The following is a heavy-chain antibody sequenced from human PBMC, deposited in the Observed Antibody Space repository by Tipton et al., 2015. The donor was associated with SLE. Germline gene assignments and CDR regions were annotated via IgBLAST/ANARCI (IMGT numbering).Heavy chain of an antibody. V-gene: IGHV4-59*12. CDR2: IYYSGST. CDR3: ARGPPFDY. J-gene: IGHJ4*02. CDR1: GGSISGYY. Sequence: TLSLTCTVSGGSISGYYWSWVRQPPGKGLEWIGYIYYSGSTNYNPSLKSRVTIPVDTSKNQFSLKLSSVTAADTAVYYCARGPPFDYWGQGTLVTVSS.